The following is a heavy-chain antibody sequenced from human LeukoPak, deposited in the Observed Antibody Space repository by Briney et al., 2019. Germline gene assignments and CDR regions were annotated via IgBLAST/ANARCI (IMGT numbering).Heavy chain of an antibody. J-gene: IGHJ6*02. CDR2: IYYSGST. CDR1: GGSISSYY. D-gene: IGHD4-23*01. CDR3: ARMDGGNSASYYYYYYGMDV. Sequence: SETLSLTCTVSGGSISSYYWSWIRQPPGKGLEWIGYIYYSGSTNYNPSLKSRVTISVDTSKNQFSLKLSSVTAADTAVYYCARMDGGNSASYYYYYYGMDVWGQGTTVTVSS. V-gene: IGHV4-59*01.